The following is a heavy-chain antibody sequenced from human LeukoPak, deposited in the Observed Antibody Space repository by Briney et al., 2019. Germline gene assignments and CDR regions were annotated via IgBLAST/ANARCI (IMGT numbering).Heavy chain of an antibody. CDR3: ARYYYGSGSYYYFDS. J-gene: IGHJ4*02. Sequence: SETLSLTCTVSGGSISSSSYYWGWIRQPPGKGLEWIGNIYYSGSTYYNPSLKSRVTMSVDTSKNQFSLKLSSVTAADTAVYYCARYYYGSGSYYYFDSWGQGTLVTVSS. CDR2: IYYSGST. V-gene: IGHV4-39*01. CDR1: GGSISSSSYY. D-gene: IGHD3-10*01.